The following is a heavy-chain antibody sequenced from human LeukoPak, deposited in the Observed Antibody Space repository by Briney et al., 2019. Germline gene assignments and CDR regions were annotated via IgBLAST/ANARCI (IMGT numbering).Heavy chain of an antibody. D-gene: IGHD3-3*01. V-gene: IGHV1-69*01. J-gene: IGHJ4*02. CDR2: IIPIFGTA. CDR3: ARDQPYYDFWSGYYAAPLDY. CDR1: GGTFSSYA. Sequence: VASVKVSCKASGGTFSSYAISWVRQAPGQGLEWMGGIIPIFGTANYAQKFQGRVTITADESTSTAYMELSSLRSEDTAVYYCARDQPYYDFWSGYYAAPLDYWGQGTLVTVSS.